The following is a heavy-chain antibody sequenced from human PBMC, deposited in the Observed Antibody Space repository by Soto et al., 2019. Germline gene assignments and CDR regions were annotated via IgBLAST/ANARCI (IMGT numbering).Heavy chain of an antibody. CDR3: TIAQGGGYCTGATCYSDW. CDR1: GFTFSNYG. Sequence: QVQLVESGGGVVQPGRSLRLSCAASGFTFSNYGIHRVRQAPGKGLEWVAVIWSDGINKFYADSVKGRFTISRDNSKNTLYLQMDSLRAEDTAVYYCTIAQGGGYCTGATCYSDWWGQGTLVIVSS. CDR2: IWSDGINK. D-gene: IGHD2-2*02. J-gene: IGHJ4*02. V-gene: IGHV3-33*01.